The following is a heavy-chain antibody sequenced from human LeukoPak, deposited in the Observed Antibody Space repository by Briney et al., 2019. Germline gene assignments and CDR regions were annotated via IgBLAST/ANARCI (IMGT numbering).Heavy chain of an antibody. V-gene: IGHV3-7*01. J-gene: IGHJ4*02. CDR3: ARGPSDDTYCGGDCYGFDY. CDR1: GFTFSSYW. CDR2: IKQDGSEK. Sequence: PGGSLRLSCAASGFTFSSYWMSWVRQAPGKGLEWVANIKQDGSEKYYVDSVKGRFTISRDNAKNSLYLQMNSLRAEDTAVYYCARGPSDDTYCGGDCYGFDYWGQGTLVTVSS. D-gene: IGHD2-21*02.